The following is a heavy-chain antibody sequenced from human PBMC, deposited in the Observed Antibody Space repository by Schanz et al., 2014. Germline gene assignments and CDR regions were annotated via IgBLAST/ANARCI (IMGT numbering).Heavy chain of an antibody. J-gene: IGHJ2*01. Sequence: QVQLVESGGGVVQPGRSLRLSCAASGFTFSSYGMHWVRQAPGKGLEWVAVIWYDGSNKYYADSVKGRFTISRDNSKNTLFLQLNSLRADDTAVYYCARNRGSGGQNWYFDLWGRGTLGTVSS. V-gene: IGHV3-33*01. CDR3: ARNRGSGGQNWYFDL. D-gene: IGHD1-26*01. CDR1: GFTFSSYG. CDR2: IWYDGSNK.